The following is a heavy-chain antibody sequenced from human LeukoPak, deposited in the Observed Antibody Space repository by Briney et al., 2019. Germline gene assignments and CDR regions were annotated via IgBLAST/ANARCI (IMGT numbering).Heavy chain of an antibody. CDR3: ARGRLWNIDY. D-gene: IGHD1/OR15-1a*01. Sequence: GSLRLSCAASAFTFSSYWMHWVRPARGKGLVWVSRINCDGSSTTYADSVKGRVTISRDNTKNPVYLQMNSLRAEDTAVYYCARGRLWNIDYWGHGTLVTVSS. CDR1: AFTFSSYW. V-gene: IGHV3-74*01. CDR2: INCDGSST. J-gene: IGHJ4*01.